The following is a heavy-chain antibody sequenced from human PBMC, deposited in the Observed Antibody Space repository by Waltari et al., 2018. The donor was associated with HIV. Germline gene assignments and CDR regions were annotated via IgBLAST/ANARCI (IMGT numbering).Heavy chain of an antibody. CDR1: GYSISSDYY. D-gene: IGHD5-18*01. J-gene: IGHJ4*02. CDR3: GSGSRRGHSHGIDY. Sequence: QVQLHESGPGMVKPSETTSLTCPVAGYSISSDYYWGWIRQPPGKGLEWIGSASRSGSTYYSPSLKSRVTISLDTSKNQFSLKLNSVAAADTAVYYCGSGSRRGHSHGIDYWGQGTLVTVSS. V-gene: IGHV4-38-2*01. CDR2: ASRSGST.